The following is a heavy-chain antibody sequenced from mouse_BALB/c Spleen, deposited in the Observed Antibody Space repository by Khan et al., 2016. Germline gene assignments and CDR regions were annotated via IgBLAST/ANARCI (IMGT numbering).Heavy chain of an antibody. D-gene: IGHD4-1*01. Sequence: QVQLKQSGPGLVQPSQSLSITCTVSGFSLTNYGVHWVRQSPGKGLEWLGVMWSGGSTDYNAAFKSRLSIYKDSSKSQVFFKMNSLQANDTAIYYCASNWEGGYFDYWGQGTTLTVSS. CDR1: GFSLTNYG. J-gene: IGHJ2*01. CDR3: ASNWEGGYFDY. V-gene: IGHV2-2*02. CDR2: MWSGGST.